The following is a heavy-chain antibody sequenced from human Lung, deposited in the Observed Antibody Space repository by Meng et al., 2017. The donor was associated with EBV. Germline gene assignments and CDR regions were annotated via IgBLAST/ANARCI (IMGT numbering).Heavy chain of an antibody. CDR1: GDGVSSSSAA. J-gene: IGHJ4*02. CDR2: TYYRSKWYN. CDR3: ASSRPLAGNWNYHY. V-gene: IGHV6-1*02. Sequence: QGQLREAGTGLVTPSTTLSRTFVSSGDGVSSSSAAWTWIRQSPSRGLEWLGRTYYRSKWYNYYAVFVKSRITINPDTSKNQFSLQLNSVTPEDTAVYYCASSRPLAGNWNYHYWGQGTLVTVSS. D-gene: IGHD1-7*01.